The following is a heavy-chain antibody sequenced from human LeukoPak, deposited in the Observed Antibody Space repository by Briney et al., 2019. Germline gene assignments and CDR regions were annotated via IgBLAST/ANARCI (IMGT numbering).Heavy chain of an antibody. CDR3: AREGYCGGDCYSEFDY. D-gene: IGHD2-21*02. Sequence: SETLSLTCGVSGGSISNTNWWTWVRQPPGKGLEWIGEVNLQGSTNYNPSLKSRVAISVDKSENHISLKLTSVTAADTAVYYCAREGYCGGDCYSEFDYWGQGTLVTVSS. CDR1: GGSISNTNW. J-gene: IGHJ4*02. V-gene: IGHV4-4*02. CDR2: VNLQGST.